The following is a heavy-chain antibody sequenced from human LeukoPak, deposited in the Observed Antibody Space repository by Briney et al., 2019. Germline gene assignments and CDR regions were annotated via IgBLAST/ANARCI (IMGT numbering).Heavy chain of an antibody. CDR3: ARVFWDYAYYYYYMDV. Sequence: SVKVSCKASGGTFSSYAISWVRQAPGQGLEWMGGIIPIFGTANYAQKFQGRVTITADESTSTAYMELSSLRSEDTAVYYCARVFWDYAYYYYYMDVWGKGTTVTVSS. CDR2: IIPIFGTA. CDR1: GGTFSSYA. D-gene: IGHD3-16*01. J-gene: IGHJ6*03. V-gene: IGHV1-69*13.